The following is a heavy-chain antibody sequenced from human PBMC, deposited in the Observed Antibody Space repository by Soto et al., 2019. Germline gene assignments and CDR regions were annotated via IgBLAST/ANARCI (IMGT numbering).Heavy chain of an antibody. CDR3: AKVGSIWAYYMDV. Sequence: DVQLMESGGGLAQPGGSLRLSCAASGFSFSTYAMTWVRQAPGKGLEWVSGISGSGINTYYADSVKGRFTISRDHSNNTLYLRMNSLRAEDTAVYYCAKVGSIWAYYMDVLGTGTTVIVSS. J-gene: IGHJ6*03. CDR2: ISGSGINT. CDR1: GFSFSTYA. D-gene: IGHD3-9*01. V-gene: IGHV3-23*01.